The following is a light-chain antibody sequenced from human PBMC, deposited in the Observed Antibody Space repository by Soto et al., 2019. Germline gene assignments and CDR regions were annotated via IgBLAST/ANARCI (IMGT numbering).Light chain of an antibody. J-gene: IGLJ3*02. Sequence: QSVLTQPPSVSGAPGQRVTISCTGSSSNIGADYDVRWYQQLPGTAPKLVIFGNTNRPSGVPDRFSASKAGASASLAIAGLQAEDEADYYCQSYDSSLSGWVFGGGTKLTV. CDR1: SSNIGADYD. CDR2: GNT. CDR3: QSYDSSLSGWV. V-gene: IGLV1-40*01.